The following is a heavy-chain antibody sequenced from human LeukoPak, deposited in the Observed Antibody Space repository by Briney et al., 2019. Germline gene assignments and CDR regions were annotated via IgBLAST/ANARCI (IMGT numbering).Heavy chain of an antibody. CDR3: AKRGVVVRVILVGFHKEAYYFDS. CDR2: ISGSGGSA. Sequence: GGSLRLSCAVSGITLSNYGMSWVRQAPGKGPEWVAGISGSGGSAHYADAVKGRFTISRDNPKNTLHLQMNSLRVEDTAVYFCAKRGVVVRVILVGFHKEAYYFDSWGQGALVTVSS. V-gene: IGHV3-23*01. CDR1: GITLSNYG. D-gene: IGHD3-10*01. J-gene: IGHJ4*02.